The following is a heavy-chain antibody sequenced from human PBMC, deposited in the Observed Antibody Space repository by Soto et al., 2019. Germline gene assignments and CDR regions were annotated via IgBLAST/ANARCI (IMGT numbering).Heavy chain of an antibody. CDR3: TKGGGGDHGS. CDR2: ISPTSDHK. CDR1: GFTFSTSA. V-gene: IGHV3-23*01. D-gene: IGHD2-21*02. Sequence: EIQLLESEGGLVQPGGSLRLSCEASGFTFSTSAMSWVRQAPGRGLEWVSAISPTSDHKFYANSVTGRFTISRDNSKKTVYLQMNSLRGEDRAVYYCTKGGGGDHGSWGQGTLVAVSS. J-gene: IGHJ5*02.